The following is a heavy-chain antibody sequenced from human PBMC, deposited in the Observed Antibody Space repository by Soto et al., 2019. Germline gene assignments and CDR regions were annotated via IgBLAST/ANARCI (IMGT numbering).Heavy chain of an antibody. V-gene: IGHV3-30-3*01. J-gene: IGHJ4*02. CDR1: GFTFSSYA. D-gene: IGHD5-18*01. Sequence: PGGSLRLSCADSGFTFSSYAMHWVRQAPGKGLEWAAVISYNGSNEYYADSVKGRFTISRDNSKNTLYLQMNSLRAEDTAVYYCARDPTTAIQLGHYWGQGTLVTVSS. CDR2: ISYNGSNE. CDR3: ARDPTTAIQLGHY.